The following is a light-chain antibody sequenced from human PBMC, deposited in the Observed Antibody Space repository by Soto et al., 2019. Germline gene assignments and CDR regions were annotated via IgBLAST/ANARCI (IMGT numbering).Light chain of an antibody. Sequence: QSVLTQPASVSGSPGQSITISCTGTSSDVGGYNYVSWYQLHPGKAPKLMVYEVSNRPSGVSNRFSGSKSGNTASLTISRLQAEDEADYYCSSYTSSTAYVFGAGTKVT. J-gene: IGLJ1*01. CDR3: SSYTSSTAYV. CDR2: EVS. V-gene: IGLV2-14*01. CDR1: SSDVGGYNY.